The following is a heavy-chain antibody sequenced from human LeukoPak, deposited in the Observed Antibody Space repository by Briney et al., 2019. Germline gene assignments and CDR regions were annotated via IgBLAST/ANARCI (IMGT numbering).Heavy chain of an antibody. CDR3: ARDLRRGGYNWGCDH. D-gene: IGHD5-24*01. V-gene: IGHV1-46*01. Sequence: ASVTVSCKASGYTFANYYMHWVRQAPGQGLEWVGMITSSGGDTTYAQKFKGRVTMTRDTSTRTVYMKVSSLTSEDTAVYYCARDLRRGGYNWGCDHWGQGTLVTVSS. J-gene: IGHJ4*02. CDR1: GYTFANYY. CDR2: ITSSGGDT.